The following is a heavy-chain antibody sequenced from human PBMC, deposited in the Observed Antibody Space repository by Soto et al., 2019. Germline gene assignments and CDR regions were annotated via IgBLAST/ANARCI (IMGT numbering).Heavy chain of an antibody. D-gene: IGHD4-17*01. V-gene: IGHV3-74*01. CDR3: ALSHTVTPDY. Sequence: EVQLVESGGGLVQPGGSLRLSCAASGLTFSSYWMHWVRQAPGKGLVWVSRINSAGSSTSYADSVKGRFPISRDNAKNTLYLQMNSLRAEDTAVYYCALSHTVTPDYWGQGTLVTVSS. CDR1: GLTFSSYW. J-gene: IGHJ4*02. CDR2: INSAGSST.